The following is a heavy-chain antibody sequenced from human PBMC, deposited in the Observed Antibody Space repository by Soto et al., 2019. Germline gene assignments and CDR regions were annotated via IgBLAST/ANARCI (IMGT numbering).Heavy chain of an antibody. V-gene: IGHV1-69*02. CDR1: GGTFSSYT. CDR3: ASFLSR. CDR2: IIPILGIA. Sequence: QVQLVQSGAEVKKPGSSVKVSCKASGGTFSSYTISWVRQAPGKGLEWMGRIIPILGIANYAQKVQGRVTITADKSTSSSYMKLSSLRSEGTAVYYCASFLSRWGQGTLVTVSS. J-gene: IGHJ4*02.